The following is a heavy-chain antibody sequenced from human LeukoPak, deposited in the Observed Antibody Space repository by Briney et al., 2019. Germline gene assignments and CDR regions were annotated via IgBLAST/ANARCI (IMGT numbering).Heavy chain of an antibody. CDR1: GFTFSSYG. D-gene: IGHD2-15*01. Sequence: GGSLRLSCAASGFTFSSYGMHWVRQAPGKGLEWVAVISYDGSNKYYADSVKGRFTISRDNSKNTLYLQMNSLRAEDTAVYYCAKDGGYCSGGSCLGGIDPWGQGTLVTVSS. CDR3: AKDGGYCSGGSCLGGIDP. V-gene: IGHV3-30*18. CDR2: ISYDGSNK. J-gene: IGHJ5*02.